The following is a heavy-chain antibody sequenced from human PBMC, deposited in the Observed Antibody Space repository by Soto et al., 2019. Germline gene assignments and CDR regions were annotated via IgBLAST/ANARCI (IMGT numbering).Heavy chain of an antibody. Sequence: SETLSLTCTVSGGSISSDYWSWIRQPAGKGLEWIGRIYTIENTHYNPTLRSRVSMSLDTSKDQLSLNLSSVTAADTAVYYCATAVGRSSWTSFDSWGQGTLVTVSS. D-gene: IGHD6-13*01. J-gene: IGHJ4*02. CDR1: GGSISSDY. CDR3: ATAVGRSSWTSFDS. V-gene: IGHV4-4*07. CDR2: IYTIENT.